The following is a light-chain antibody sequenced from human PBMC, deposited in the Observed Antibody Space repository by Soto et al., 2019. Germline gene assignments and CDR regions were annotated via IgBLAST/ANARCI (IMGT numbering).Light chain of an antibody. J-gene: IGKJ1*01. Sequence: DIQMTQSPSTLSGSVGDRVTITCRASQTISSWVAWYQQKPGKAPKLLIYKASTLKSGVPSSFSGSVSGTEITLTISSLQPDDCATYHCQHYNSDPEACGQGTKVELK. CDR3: QHYNSDPEA. V-gene: IGKV1-5*03. CDR2: KAS. CDR1: QTISSW.